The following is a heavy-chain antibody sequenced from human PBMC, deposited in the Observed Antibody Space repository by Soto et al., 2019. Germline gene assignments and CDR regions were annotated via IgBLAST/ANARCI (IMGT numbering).Heavy chain of an antibody. CDR3: ARGIMTSVTPAY. J-gene: IGHJ4*02. Sequence: SETLSLTCTVSGGSISSGGYYWYWIRQYPGKGLECIGYMSNSGSTYYNPSLKSPVTISVDTSKNQFSLKLSFVTAADTAVYYCARGIMTSVTPAYWGQGTLVTVSS. CDR2: MSNSGST. D-gene: IGHD4-17*01. CDR1: GGSISSGGYY. V-gene: IGHV4-31*01.